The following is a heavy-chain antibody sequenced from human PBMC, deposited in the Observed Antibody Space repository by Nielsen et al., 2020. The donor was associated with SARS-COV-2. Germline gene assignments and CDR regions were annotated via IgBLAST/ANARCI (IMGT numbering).Heavy chain of an antibody. D-gene: IGHD3-3*01. CDR3: ARGITTPWDYYYYMDV. V-gene: IGHV7-4-1*02. J-gene: IGHJ6*03. Sequence: ASVKVSCKASGYTFTSYAMNWVRQAPGQGLEWMGWINTNTGNPTYAQGFTGRFVFSLDTSVSTAYLQISSLKAEDTAVYYCARGITTPWDYYYYMDVWGKGTTVTVSS. CDR2: INTNTGNP. CDR1: GYTFTSYA.